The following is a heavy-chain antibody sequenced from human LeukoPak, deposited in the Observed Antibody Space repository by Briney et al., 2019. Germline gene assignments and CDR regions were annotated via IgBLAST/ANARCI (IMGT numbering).Heavy chain of an antibody. V-gene: IGHV4-39*07. J-gene: IGHJ6*02. D-gene: IGHD2-2*01. Sequence: SETLFLTCSVSGVSISSSNYQWGWIRQPPGRGLEWSGSIYYGESTYYNPSLKSRVTIPVDTSRNQFSLKLSSVTAADTAVYYCARDPDIIVVPAAIGMDVWGQGTTVTVSS. CDR1: GVSISSSNYQ. CDR2: IYYGEST. CDR3: ARDPDIIVVPAAIGMDV.